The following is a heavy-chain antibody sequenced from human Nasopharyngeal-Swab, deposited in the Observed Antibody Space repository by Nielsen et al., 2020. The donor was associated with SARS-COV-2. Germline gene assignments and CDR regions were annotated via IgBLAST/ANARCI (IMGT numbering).Heavy chain of an antibody. D-gene: IGHD1-26*01. CDR2: IKQDGSEK. Sequence: WIRQPPGKGLEWVANIKQDGSEKYYVDSVKGRFTISRDNAKNSLYLQMNSLRAEDTAVYYCARDADSGSYAPVGMDVWGQGTTVTSP. J-gene: IGHJ6*02. V-gene: IGHV3-7*01. CDR3: ARDADSGSYAPVGMDV.